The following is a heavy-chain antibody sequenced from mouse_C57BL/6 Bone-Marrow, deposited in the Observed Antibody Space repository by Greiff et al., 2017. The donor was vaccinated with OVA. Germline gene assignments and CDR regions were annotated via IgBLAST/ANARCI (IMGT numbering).Heavy chain of an antibody. D-gene: IGHD2-4*01. J-gene: IGHJ3*01. CDR2: IWTGGGT. CDR3: ARGGYYDYDVGFAY. Sequence: VKLMESGPGLVAPSQSLSITCTVSGFSLTSYAISWVRQPPGKGLEWLGVIWTGGGTNYNSALKSRLSISKDNSKSQVFLKMNSLQTDDTARYYCARGGYYDYDVGFAYWGQGTLVTVSA. V-gene: IGHV2-9-1*01. CDR1: GFSLTSYA.